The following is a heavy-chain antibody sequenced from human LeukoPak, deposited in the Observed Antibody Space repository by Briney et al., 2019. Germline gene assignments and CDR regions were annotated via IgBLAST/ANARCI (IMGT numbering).Heavy chain of an antibody. J-gene: IGHJ4*02. CDR3: ARELRSGDYFDY. V-gene: IGHV4-31*03. CDR2: IYYSGST. Sequence: TLSLTCTVSGGSISSGGYYWSWIRQHPGKGLEWIGYIYYSGSTYYNPSLKSRVTISVDTSKNQFSLKLSSVTAADTAVYYCARELRSGDYFDYWGQGTLVTVSS. D-gene: IGHD5-12*01. CDR1: GGSISSGGYY.